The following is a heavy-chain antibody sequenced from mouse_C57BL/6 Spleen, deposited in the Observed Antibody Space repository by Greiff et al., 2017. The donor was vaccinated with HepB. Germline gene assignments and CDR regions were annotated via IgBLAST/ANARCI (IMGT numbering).Heavy chain of an antibody. CDR1: GYTFTDYY. D-gene: IGHD1-1*01. CDR2: IFPGSGST. Sequence: QVQLQQSGPELVKPGASVKISCKASGYTFTDYYINWVKQRPGQGLEWIGWIFPGSGSTYYNEKFKGKATLTVDKSSSTAYMLLSSLTSEDSAVYFCARGEGYYYGSSYGGYAMDYWGQGTSVTVSS. V-gene: IGHV1-75*01. J-gene: IGHJ4*01. CDR3: ARGEGYYYGSSYGGYAMDY.